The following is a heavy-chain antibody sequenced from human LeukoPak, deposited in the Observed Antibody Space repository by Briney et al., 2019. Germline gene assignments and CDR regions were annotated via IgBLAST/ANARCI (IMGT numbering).Heavy chain of an antibody. J-gene: IGHJ5*02. D-gene: IGHD3-3*01. CDR3: ARITYDFWSGYYMPDDP. Sequence: GASVKVSCKASGYTFTKYGISWVRQAPGQGLEWMGWISIYNGNTDYAQKLRGRVTMTTDTSTSTAYMELRSQRSDDTAVYYCARITYDFWSGYYMPDDPWGQGTLVTVSS. V-gene: IGHV1-18*01. CDR1: GYTFTKYG. CDR2: ISIYNGNT.